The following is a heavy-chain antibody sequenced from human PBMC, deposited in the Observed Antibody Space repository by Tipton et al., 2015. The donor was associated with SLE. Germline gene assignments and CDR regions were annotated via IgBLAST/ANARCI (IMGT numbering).Heavy chain of an antibody. CDR1: GGSISSSSYY. J-gene: IGHJ3*02. D-gene: IGHD3-22*01. CDR2: IYYSGST. CDR3: ARANDSSAPGTFDI. Sequence: LRLSCTVSGGSISSSSYYWGWIRQPPGKGLEWIGSIYYSGSTYYNPSLKSRVTISVDTSKNQFSLKLSSVTAADTAVYYCARANDSSAPGTFDIWGQGTMVTVSS. V-gene: IGHV4-39*07.